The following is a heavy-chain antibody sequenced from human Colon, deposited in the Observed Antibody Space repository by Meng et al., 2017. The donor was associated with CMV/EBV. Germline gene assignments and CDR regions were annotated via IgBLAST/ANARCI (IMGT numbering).Heavy chain of an antibody. CDR2: INPYSGVT. V-gene: IGHV1-2*02. Sequence: ASVKVSCKTSGYLFSNYAVSWVRQAPGQGLEWVGWINPYSGVTNYAQKFQGRVTMTRDTSITTAYMELTRLTSDDTAKYYCAKAVAASDYYYRGMDVWGQGTTVTVSS. D-gene: IGHD6-19*01. J-gene: IGHJ6*02. CDR3: AKAVAASDYYYRGMDV. CDR1: GYLFSNYA.